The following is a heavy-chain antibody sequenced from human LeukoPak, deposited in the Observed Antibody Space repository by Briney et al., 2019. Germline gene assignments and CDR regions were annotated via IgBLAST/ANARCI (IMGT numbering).Heavy chain of an antibody. CDR3: AKEGSPRGYSYGPDAFDI. CDR2: ISGSGGST. Sequence: GGSLRLSCAASGFTFSSYAMSWVRQAPGKGLEGVLAISGSGGSTYYADSVKGRFNISRDNSKNTLYLQMNSLRAEDTAVYYCAKEGSPRGYSYGPDAFDIWGQGTMVTVSS. D-gene: IGHD5-18*01. J-gene: IGHJ3*02. CDR1: GFTFSSYA. V-gene: IGHV3-23*01.